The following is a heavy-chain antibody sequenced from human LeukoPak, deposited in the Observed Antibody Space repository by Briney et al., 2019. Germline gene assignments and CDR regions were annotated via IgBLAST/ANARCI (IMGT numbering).Heavy chain of an antibody. CDR3: AREPGYSSSWYGAFDI. CDR1: GYTFTSYY. D-gene: IGHD6-13*01. V-gene: IGHV1-46*01. CDR2: INPSGGST. J-gene: IGHJ3*02. Sequence: SVKVSCKASGYTFTSYYMHWVRQAPGQGLEWMGIINPSGGSTSYAQKFQGRVTMTRDTSTSTVYMELSSLRSEGTAVYYCAREPGYSSSWYGAFDIWGQGTMVTVSS.